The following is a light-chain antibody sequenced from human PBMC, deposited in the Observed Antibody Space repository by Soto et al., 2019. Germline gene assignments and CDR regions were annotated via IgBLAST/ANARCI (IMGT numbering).Light chain of an antibody. V-gene: IGKV3-20*01. CDR1: QSVTSDY. Sequence: EVLVTQSPGTLSLSPGERATLSCRASQSVTSDYLAWYQQKPGQSPRLLMYGASRRATGVPDRFSGSGSGTDFTLTISRLEPEDFAVYYCQHYGHALWAFGQGTKVEIK. J-gene: IGKJ1*01. CDR3: QHYGHALWA. CDR2: GAS.